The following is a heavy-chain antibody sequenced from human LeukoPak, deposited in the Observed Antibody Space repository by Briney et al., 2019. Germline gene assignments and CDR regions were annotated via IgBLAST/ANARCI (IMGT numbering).Heavy chain of an antibody. D-gene: IGHD4-17*01. CDR1: EFTFSRYA. J-gene: IGHJ3*01. CDR3: ARDPNGDYLGAFDF. CDR2: ITSRDGRT. Sequence: GGSLRLSCAAPEFTFSRYAMTWVRQAPGKGLEWVSSITSRDGRTSYADSVKGRFTVSRDNSKNTLYLQMNYLRVEDTAVYYCARDPNGDYLGAFDFWGQGTLVTVSS. V-gene: IGHV3-23*01.